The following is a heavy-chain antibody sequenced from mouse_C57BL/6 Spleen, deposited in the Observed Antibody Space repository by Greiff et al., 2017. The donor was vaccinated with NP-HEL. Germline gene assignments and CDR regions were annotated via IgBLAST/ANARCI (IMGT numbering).Heavy chain of an antibody. J-gene: IGHJ3*01. CDR1: GYTFTDSY. CDR3: ASRIYGSSYFAY. V-gene: IGHV1-26*01. CDR2: INPNNGGT. Sequence: EVQLQQSGPELVKPGASVKISCKASGYTFTDSYMNWVKQSHGKSLEWIGDINPNNGGTSYNQKFKGKATLTVDKSSSTAYMELRSLTSEDSAVYYCASRIYGSSYFAYWGQGTLVTVSA. D-gene: IGHD1-1*01.